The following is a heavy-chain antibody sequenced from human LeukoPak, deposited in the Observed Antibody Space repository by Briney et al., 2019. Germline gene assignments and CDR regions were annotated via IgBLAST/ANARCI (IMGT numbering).Heavy chain of an antibody. CDR2: MNPNSGNT. CDR1: GYTLIRYD. CDR3: ARENDDFWSGYLYYYYGMDV. V-gene: IGHV1-8*01. Sequence: SVKVSCKASGYTLIRYDINSVRQATGQGVEWMGWMNPNSGNTGYAQKFQGRVTMTRNTSMSTAYMELSSLRSEDTAVYYCARENDDFWSGYLYYYYGMDVEGQGPTVTV. J-gene: IGHJ6*02. D-gene: IGHD3-3*01.